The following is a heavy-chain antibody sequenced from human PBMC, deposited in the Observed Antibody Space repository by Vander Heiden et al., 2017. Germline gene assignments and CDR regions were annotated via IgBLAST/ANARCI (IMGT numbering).Heavy chain of an antibody. V-gene: IGHV3-9*01. Sequence: VRQAPGKGLEWVSGISWNSGSIGYADSVKGRFTISRDNAKNSLYLQMNSLRAEDTALYYCAKALGYYDSSYTNWGQGTLVTVSS. J-gene: IGHJ4*02. CDR3: AKALGYYDSSYTN. D-gene: IGHD3-22*01. CDR2: ISWNSGSI.